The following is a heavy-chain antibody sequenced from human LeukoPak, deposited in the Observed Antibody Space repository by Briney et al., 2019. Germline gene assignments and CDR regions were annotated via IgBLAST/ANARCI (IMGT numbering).Heavy chain of an antibody. D-gene: IGHD2-21*02. CDR2: INQDASEI. CDR3: ATDRDNSDWQKRFDS. Sequence: GGSLRLSCAASGFTFSAYWMNWYRQAPGKGLEWVGNINQDASEINYVDSVRGRFTISRDNAKNSLHLQMNSLRAEDTAVYYCATDRDNSDWQKRFDSWGQGTLVTVSS. V-gene: IGHV3-7*01. CDR1: GFTFSAYW. J-gene: IGHJ4*02.